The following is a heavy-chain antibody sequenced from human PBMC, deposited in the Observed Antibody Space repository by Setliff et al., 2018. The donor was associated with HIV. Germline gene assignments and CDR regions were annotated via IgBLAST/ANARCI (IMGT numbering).Heavy chain of an antibody. CDR3: ARAEQWLVIDAFDI. Sequence: PSETLSLTCTVSGASISRGNYYWTWIRQRPGKGLEWIAFIYYSGSTYYSPSLKSRLMISVGTSKNQFSLNMTSVTAADTAVYYCARAEQWLVIDAFDIWGQGTMVTVSS. CDR2: IYYSGST. V-gene: IGHV4-30-4*08. CDR1: GASISRGNYY. J-gene: IGHJ3*02. D-gene: IGHD6-19*01.